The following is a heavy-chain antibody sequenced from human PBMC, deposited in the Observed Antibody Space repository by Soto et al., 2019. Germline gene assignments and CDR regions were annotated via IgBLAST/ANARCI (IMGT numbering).Heavy chain of an antibody. CDR2: INHSGST. CDR3: ATYYYDSSGYKNWFDP. D-gene: IGHD3-22*01. J-gene: IGHJ5*02. Sequence: PSETLSLTCAVYGGSFSGYYWTWIRQPPGTGLEWIGEINHSGSTNYNPSLKSRVTISVDTSKNQFSLKLSSVTAADTAVYYCATYYYDSSGYKNWFDPWGQGTLVTVSS. CDR1: GGSFSGYY. V-gene: IGHV4-34*01.